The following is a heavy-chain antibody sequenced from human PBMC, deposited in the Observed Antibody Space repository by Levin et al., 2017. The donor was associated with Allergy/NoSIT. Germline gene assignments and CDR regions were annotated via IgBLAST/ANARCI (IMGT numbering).Heavy chain of an antibody. J-gene: IGHJ6*03. Sequence: GGSLRLSCKAYGFIFGDYAMSWFRQAPGKGLEWVGFIGSKGYGGTTEYAASVKGRFTISRDDSKSIAYLQMNSLKTEDTAVYYCTRRVLWFGELQDYYMDVWGKGTTVTVSS. D-gene: IGHD3-10*01. CDR2: IGSKGYGGTT. CDR1: GFIFGDYA. CDR3: TRRVLWFGELQDYYMDV. V-gene: IGHV3-49*03.